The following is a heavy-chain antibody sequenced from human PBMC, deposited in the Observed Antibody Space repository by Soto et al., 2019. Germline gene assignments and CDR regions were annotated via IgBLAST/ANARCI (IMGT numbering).Heavy chain of an antibody. CDR1: GFTFSSYG. D-gene: IGHD4-4*01. CDR2: ISYDGSNK. Sequence: QVQLVESGGGVVQPGRSLRLSCAASGFTFSSYGMHWVRQAPGKGLEWVAVISYDGSNKYYADSVKGRFTISRDNSKNTLYLQMNSLRAEDTAVYYCAKGLMTYSYYYYGMDVWGQGTTVTVSS. J-gene: IGHJ6*02. CDR3: AKGLMTYSYYYYGMDV. V-gene: IGHV3-30*18.